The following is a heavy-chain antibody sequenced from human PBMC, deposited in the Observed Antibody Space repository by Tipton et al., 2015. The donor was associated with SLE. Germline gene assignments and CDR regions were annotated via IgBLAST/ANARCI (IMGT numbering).Heavy chain of an antibody. CDR2: IYPSGST. CDR3: VRDSVGITRGDAFDI. D-gene: IGHD3-10*01. CDR1: GGSFTNYN. V-gene: IGHV4-4*07. J-gene: IGHJ3*02. Sequence: TLSLTCTVYGGSFTNYNWTWIRQPAGKGLEWIGQIYPSGSTDYNPSLRGRVTISLDSSKNHFSLDLRSVTAADTALYFCVRDSVGITRGDAFDIWGQGTMVTVSS.